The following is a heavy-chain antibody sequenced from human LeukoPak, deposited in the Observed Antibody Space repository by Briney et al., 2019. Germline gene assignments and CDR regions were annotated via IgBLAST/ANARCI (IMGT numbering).Heavy chain of an antibody. D-gene: IGHD3-10*01. Sequence: ASVKVSCKASGYTFTTSVMHWVRQAPGQRLEWMGWINAGNGNTKCSQRFQGRLTITRDTSATTVYMDLGSLRSEDTAVYYCARPFRGVSGYDAYDMWGQGTLVTVS. V-gene: IGHV1-3*01. CDR1: GYTFTTSV. J-gene: IGHJ3*02. CDR3: ARPFRGVSGYDAYDM. CDR2: INAGNGNT.